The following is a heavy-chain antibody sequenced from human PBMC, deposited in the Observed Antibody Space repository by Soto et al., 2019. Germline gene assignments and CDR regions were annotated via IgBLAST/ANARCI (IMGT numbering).Heavy chain of an antibody. V-gene: IGHV5-51*01. Sequence: GESLKISCEASGYSFTSYWIGWVRQMPGKGLEWMGIIYPIDSDTRYSPSFQGQVTLSADKSISTAYLQWGSLKASDTAMYYCARHEYSSDQRYFDYWGQGTLVTVSS. CDR2: IYPIDSDT. CDR1: GYSFTSYW. CDR3: ARHEYSSDQRYFDY. D-gene: IGHD6-19*01. J-gene: IGHJ4*02.